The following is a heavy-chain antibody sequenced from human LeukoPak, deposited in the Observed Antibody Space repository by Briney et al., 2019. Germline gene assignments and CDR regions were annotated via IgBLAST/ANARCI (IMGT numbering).Heavy chain of an antibody. D-gene: IGHD2-2*01. Sequence: ASVKVYCKTSGYTFTSYDINWVRQAPGQGLEWMGIINPSGGSTSYAQKFQGRVTMTRDTSTSTVYMELSSLRSEDTAVYYCARASTLGAFDIWGQGTMVTVSS. V-gene: IGHV1-46*01. CDR3: ARASTLGAFDI. CDR1: GYTFTSYD. J-gene: IGHJ3*02. CDR2: INPSGGST.